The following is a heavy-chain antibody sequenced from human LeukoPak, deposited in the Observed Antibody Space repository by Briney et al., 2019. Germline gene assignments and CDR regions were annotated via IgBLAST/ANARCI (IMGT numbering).Heavy chain of an antibody. Sequence: GGSLRLSCAASGFTFSSYAKHWVRQAPGKGLEWVAVISYDGSNKYYADSVKGRFTISRDNSKNTLYLQMNSLRAEDTAVYYCARDSCSSTSCRERSFDYWGQGTLVTVSS. CDR2: ISYDGSNK. J-gene: IGHJ4*02. CDR1: GFTFSSYA. CDR3: ARDSCSSTSCRERSFDY. V-gene: IGHV3-30*04. D-gene: IGHD2-2*01.